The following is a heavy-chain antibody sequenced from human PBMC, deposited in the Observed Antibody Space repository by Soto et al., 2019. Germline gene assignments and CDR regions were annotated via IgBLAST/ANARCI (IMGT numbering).Heavy chain of an antibody. J-gene: IGHJ4*02. CDR3: ARFDGRY. CDR2: IYYSGST. D-gene: IGHD3-9*01. CDR1: GGSISSYY. V-gene: IGHV4-59*01. Sequence: QVQLQESGPGLVKPSETLSLTCTVSGGSISSYYWSWIRQPPGKGLEWLGYIYYSGSTNYNPSLKSRVPMSVDTSKNPFSLKLSSVTAADTAVYSCARFDGRYWGQVTMLTVSS.